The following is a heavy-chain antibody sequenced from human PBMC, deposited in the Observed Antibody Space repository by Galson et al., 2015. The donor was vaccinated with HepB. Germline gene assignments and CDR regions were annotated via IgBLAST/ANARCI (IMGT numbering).Heavy chain of an antibody. V-gene: IGHV1-18*01. CDR3: ARALWASIAVVIVRFDY. CDR2: VSAYNDNT. Sequence: SVKVSCKASGYTFTTYDITWVRQAPGQGPEWMGWVSAYNDNTNYAQKLQDRVTLTTDTFTSTAYMELRSLRSDDTAVYYCARALWASIAVVIVRFDYWGQGTLVTVSS. J-gene: IGHJ4*02. CDR1: GYTFTTYD. D-gene: IGHD3-3*01.